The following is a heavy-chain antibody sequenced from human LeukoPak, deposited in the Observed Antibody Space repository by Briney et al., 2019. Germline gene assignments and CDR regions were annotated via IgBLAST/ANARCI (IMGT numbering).Heavy chain of an antibody. J-gene: IGHJ4*02. CDR2: INSEGTAT. CDR1: GFTFNYFW. Sequence: PGGSLRLSCAPSGFTFNYFWVHWVRQVPGKGLVWVSGINSEGTATYYADSVKGRFTISRDNAKNTVYLQMNGLRAEDTTVYYCATVGEYWGQGTLVAVSS. V-gene: IGHV3-74*01. CDR3: ATVGEY. D-gene: IGHD1-26*01.